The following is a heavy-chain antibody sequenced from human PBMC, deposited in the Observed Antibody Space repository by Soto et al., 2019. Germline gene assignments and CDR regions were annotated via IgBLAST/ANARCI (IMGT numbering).Heavy chain of an antibody. CDR3: ATRAIVDSGEWFLADYCYYYGMDV. CDR1: GYPLTELS. V-gene: IGHV1-24*01. D-gene: IGHD3-3*01. Sequence: ASVKVSCKVSGYPLTELSMHWERQAPGKGHEWMGGFDPEEVETTYAQKFQGRVTMTEDTSTDTAYMELSSLRSQDTSVYHCATRAIVDSGEWFLADYCYYYGMDVWGQGTTVTASS. CDR2: FDPEEVET. J-gene: IGHJ6*02.